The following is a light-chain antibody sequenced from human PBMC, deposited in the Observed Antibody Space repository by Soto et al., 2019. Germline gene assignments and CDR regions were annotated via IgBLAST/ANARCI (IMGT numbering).Light chain of an antibody. CDR2: DAS. V-gene: IGKV3D-15*01. CDR1: QSVSSN. CDR3: QQYYDWPIT. J-gene: IGKJ5*01. Sequence: EIVMTQSPATLSLSPGERATLSCRASQSVSSNLAWYQQKPGQAPRLLIYDASTRATGIPARFSGSGSGTEFTPTSSRQPSEDCAVYYCQQYYDWPITFGQGTRLEIK.